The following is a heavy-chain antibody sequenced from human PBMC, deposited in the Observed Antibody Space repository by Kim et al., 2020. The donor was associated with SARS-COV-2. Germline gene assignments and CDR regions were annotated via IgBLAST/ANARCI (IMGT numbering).Heavy chain of an antibody. D-gene: IGHD3-22*01. J-gene: IGHJ5*02. CDR3: ARDLVVVTGGLGCFAP. Sequence: SETLSLTCTVSGGSISSYYWSWIRQPPGKGLEWIGYIYYSGSTNYNPSLKSRVTISVDTSKNQFSLKLSSVTAADTAVYYCARDLVVVTGGLGCFAPWG. CDR2: IYYSGST. V-gene: IGHV4-59*13. CDR1: GGSISSYY.